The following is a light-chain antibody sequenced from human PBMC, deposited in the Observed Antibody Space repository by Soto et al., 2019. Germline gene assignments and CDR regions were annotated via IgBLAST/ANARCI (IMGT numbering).Light chain of an antibody. CDR1: QSVSSGY. CDR2: AAS. CDR3: QQYGTSPPLT. Sequence: EIVLTQSPGTLSLSPGERATLSCRASQSVSSGYIAWYQQKPGQAPRLLIYAASSRATGIPDRFDGSGSGTDFTLTISRLEPEDFTVYYCQQYGTSPPLTFGGGTKVEIK. J-gene: IGKJ4*01. V-gene: IGKV3-20*01.